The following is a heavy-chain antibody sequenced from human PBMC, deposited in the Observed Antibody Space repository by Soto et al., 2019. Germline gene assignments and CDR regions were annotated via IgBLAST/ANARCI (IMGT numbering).Heavy chain of an antibody. CDR2: ISISSGYI. CDR3: ARNWERRYF. J-gene: IGHJ1*01. Sequence: WGSLRLSCAASGFPLSSYSMNLIRPSPGTGLEWVSSISISSGYINYADSVKGRFTTSRDNAKNSLFLQMNSLRAEDTAVYYCARNWERRYF. D-gene: IGHD1-26*01. V-gene: IGHV3-21*01. CDR1: GFPLSSYS.